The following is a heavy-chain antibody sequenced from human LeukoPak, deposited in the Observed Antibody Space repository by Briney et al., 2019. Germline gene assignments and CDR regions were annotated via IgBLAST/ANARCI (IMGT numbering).Heavy chain of an antibody. CDR1: GFHFRFYS. CDR2: ISSNNVYI. J-gene: IGHJ4*02. D-gene: IGHD2-8*01. V-gene: IGHV3-21*01. CDR3: ARDLNAVSGVAPLDH. Sequence: GGSLRLSCAASGFHFRFYSFNRVRQAPGKGLEWVSSISSNNVYIYYADSVKGRFSISRDNAKNSLYLQMSSLRAEDTAVYYCARDLNAVSGVAPLDHWGQGTLVTVSS.